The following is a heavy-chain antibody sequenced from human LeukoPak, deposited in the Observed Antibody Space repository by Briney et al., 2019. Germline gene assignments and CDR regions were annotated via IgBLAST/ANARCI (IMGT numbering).Heavy chain of an antibody. J-gene: IGHJ6*02. V-gene: IGHV3-64*04. CDR1: GFVFTIYT. Sequence: PGGSLRLSCSASGFVFTIYTMYWVRQAPGKGPEYVSTISGSGNGFSIYYADSVKGRFTISRDDSKSILYLQMNGLRSEDTAVYYCAREGYYFAMDVCGQGTTVTVSS. CDR3: AREGYYFAMDV. CDR2: ISGSGNGFSI.